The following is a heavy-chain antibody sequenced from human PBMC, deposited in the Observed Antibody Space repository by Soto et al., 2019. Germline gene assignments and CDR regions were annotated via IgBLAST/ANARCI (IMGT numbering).Heavy chain of an antibody. CDR3: ARYDASTAMVTGYFDY. J-gene: IGHJ4*02. D-gene: IGHD5-18*01. CDR1: GFTFSSYA. Sequence: GGSLRLSCAASGFTFSSYAMHWVRQAPGKGLEWVAVISYDGSNKYYADSVKGRFTISRDNSKNTLYLQMNSLRAEDTAVYYCARYDASTAMVTGYFDYWGQGTLVTVSS. CDR2: ISYDGSNK. V-gene: IGHV3-30-3*01.